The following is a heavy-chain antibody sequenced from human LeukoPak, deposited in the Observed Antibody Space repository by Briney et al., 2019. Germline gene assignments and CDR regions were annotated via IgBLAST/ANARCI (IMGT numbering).Heavy chain of an antibody. J-gene: IGHJ4*02. CDR3: ARDRVVRPKTSIDY. V-gene: IGHV1-18*01. Sequence: ASVKVSCKASGYTFTSYGISWVRQAPGQGLEWMGWISAYNGNTNYAQNLQGRVTMTTDTSTSTAYMELRSLRSDDTAVYYCARDRVVRPKTSIDYWGQGTLVTVSS. CDR1: GYTFTSYG. CDR2: ISAYNGNT. D-gene: IGHD3-10*01.